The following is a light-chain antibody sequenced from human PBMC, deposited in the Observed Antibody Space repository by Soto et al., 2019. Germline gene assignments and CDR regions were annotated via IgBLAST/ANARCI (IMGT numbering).Light chain of an antibody. CDR3: QQCANWPPKWT. CDR1: QSISTF. CDR2: DAS. J-gene: IGKJ1*01. Sequence: TQSPSTLSASVGDRVTITCRASQSISTFLAWYQQRPGQTPRLLIYDASNRAPGIPARFSGSGSGTDFTLTISSLEPEDFAVYYCQQCANWPPKWTFGQGTKVDIK. V-gene: IGKV3-11*01.